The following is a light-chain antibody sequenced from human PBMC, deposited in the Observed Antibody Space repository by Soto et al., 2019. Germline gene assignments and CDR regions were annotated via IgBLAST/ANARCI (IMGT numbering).Light chain of an antibody. CDR1: QSVRTN. J-gene: IGKJ4*01. Sequence: EVVMTQSPATLSVSPGERATLSCRASQSVRTNVVWYQQKPGQAPRLVIHDASTRATGIPARFSGSGSGTEFTLTISSLQSEDSAVYYCQQYGNWPPLTFGGGTKVEIK. V-gene: IGKV3-15*01. CDR2: DAS. CDR3: QQYGNWPPLT.